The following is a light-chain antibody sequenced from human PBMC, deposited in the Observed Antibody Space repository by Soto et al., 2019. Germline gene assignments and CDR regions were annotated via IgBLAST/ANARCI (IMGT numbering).Light chain of an antibody. Sequence: EIVMTQSPATRSVSPGGRVTLSCRASQSVNSDLAWYQQKPGQSPRLLIYGASTRATGIPARFSGSGSGTEFTLTISSLQSEDFAVYYCQQYNKWPPLTFGGGTKVDIK. CDR1: QSVNSD. CDR2: GAS. V-gene: IGKV3-15*01. J-gene: IGKJ4*01. CDR3: QQYNKWPPLT.